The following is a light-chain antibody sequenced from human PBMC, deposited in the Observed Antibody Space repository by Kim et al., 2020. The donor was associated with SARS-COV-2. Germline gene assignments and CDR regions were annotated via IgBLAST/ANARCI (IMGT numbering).Light chain of an antibody. J-gene: IGLJ3*02. V-gene: IGLV3-27*01. CDR3: YSAADNNSWV. Sequence: SYELTPPSSVSVSPGQTARITCSGDVLAKKYARWFQQKPGQAPVLVIYKDSERPSGIPERFSGSSSGTTVTLTISGAQVEDEADYYCYSAADNNSWVFGGGTQLTVL. CDR1: VLAKKY. CDR2: KDS.